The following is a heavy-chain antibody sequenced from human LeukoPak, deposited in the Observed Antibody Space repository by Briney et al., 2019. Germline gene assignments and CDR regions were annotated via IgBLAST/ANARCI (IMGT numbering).Heavy chain of an antibody. CDR2: ISSSGSTI. CDR3: ARDANYYYFDY. D-gene: IGHD5-24*01. CDR1: GFTFSSYE. V-gene: IGHV3-48*03. Sequence: GGSLRLSCAASGFTFSSYEMNWVRQAPGKGLDWVSYISSSGSTIYYADSVKGRFTISRDNAKNSLYLQMNSLRAEDTAVYYCARDANYYYFDYWGQGTLVTVSS. J-gene: IGHJ4*02.